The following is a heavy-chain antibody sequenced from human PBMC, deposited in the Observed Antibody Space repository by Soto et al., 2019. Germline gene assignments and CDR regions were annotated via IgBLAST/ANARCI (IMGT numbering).Heavy chain of an antibody. D-gene: IGHD6-13*01. CDR2: FDPEDGET. J-gene: IGHJ6*04. CDR1: GYTLTELS. CDR3: ATGGRAKGSSCAGLGYNYYGMNG. Sequence: ASVKVSCKVSGYTLTELSMHWVRQAPGKGLEWMGGFDPEDGETIYAQKFQGRVTMAEDTSTDTAYMELSSLRSEDTAVYYCATGGRAKGSSCAGLGYNYYGMNGRGKGTTVIFSS. V-gene: IGHV1-24*01.